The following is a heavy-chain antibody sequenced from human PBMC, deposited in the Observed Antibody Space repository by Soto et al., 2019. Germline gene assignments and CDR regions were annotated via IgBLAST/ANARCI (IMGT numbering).Heavy chain of an antibody. CDR3: SKWSGFGDA. Sequence: GGSLRLSCAASGFTFSSYSMTWVRQAPGKGLEWVSGISDSGGNTWYADSVKGRFTISRDNSKNTLFLQMNSLRAEDAAVYFCSKWSGFGDAWGQGTLVTVSS. J-gene: IGHJ5*02. V-gene: IGHV3-23*01. CDR1: GFTFSSYS. D-gene: IGHD3-10*01. CDR2: ISDSGGNT.